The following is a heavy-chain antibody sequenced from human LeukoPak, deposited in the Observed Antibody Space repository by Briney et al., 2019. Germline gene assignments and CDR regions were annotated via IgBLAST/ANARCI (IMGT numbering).Heavy chain of an antibody. CDR1: GFTFSNYW. V-gene: IGHV3-74*01. CDR2: INSDGSST. J-gene: IGHJ6*03. D-gene: IGHD1-26*01. Sequence: GSLRLSCAASGFTFSNYWMHWVRQAPGRGLVWVSRINSDGSSTSYADSVKGRFTISRDNAKNTLYLQMNSLRAEDTAVYYCARVSSGSYFGYYYYYMDVWGKGTTVTVSS. CDR3: ARVSSGSYFGYYYYYMDV.